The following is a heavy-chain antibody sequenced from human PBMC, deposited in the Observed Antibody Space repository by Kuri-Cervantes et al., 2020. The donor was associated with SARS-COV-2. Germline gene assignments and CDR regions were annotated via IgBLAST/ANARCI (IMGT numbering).Heavy chain of an antibody. Sequence: ASVKVSCKASGYTFTSYGISWVRQAPGQGLEWMGWISAYNGNTNYAQKLQGRVTITRNTSISTAYMELSSLRSEDTAVYYCARSSSSSVYYYYYMDVWGKGTTVTVSS. CDR1: GYTFTSYG. J-gene: IGHJ6*03. CDR3: ARSSSSSVYYYYYMDV. CDR2: ISAYNGNT. V-gene: IGHV1-18*01. D-gene: IGHD6-6*01.